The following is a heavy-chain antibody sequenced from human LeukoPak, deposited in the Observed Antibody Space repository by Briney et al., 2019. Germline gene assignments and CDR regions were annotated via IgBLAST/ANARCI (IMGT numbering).Heavy chain of an antibody. J-gene: IGHJ6*02. D-gene: IGHD2-15*01. CDR2: IYPGDSDT. V-gene: IGHV5-51*01. Sequence: GESLKISCKGSGYSFTSYWIGWVRQMPGKGLEWMGIIYPGDSDTGYSPSFQGQVTISADKSISTAYLQWSSLKASDTAMYYCARGGYCSGGSCYSYYYYGMDVWGQGTTVTVSS. CDR3: ARGGYCSGGSCYSYYYYGMDV. CDR1: GYSFTSYW.